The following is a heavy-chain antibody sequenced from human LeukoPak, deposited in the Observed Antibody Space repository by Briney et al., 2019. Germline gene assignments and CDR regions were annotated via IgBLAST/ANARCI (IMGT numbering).Heavy chain of an antibody. J-gene: IGHJ4*02. CDR1: GYTFSTYG. Sequence: VASVKVSCKASGYTFSTYGISWVRQAPGQGLEWMGWISAYNGNTNYAQKLQGRVTMTTDTSTRTAYMELRSLRSDDTAVYYSARAGSSSGYYYPLYYFDYWGQGTLVTVSS. V-gene: IGHV1-18*01. CDR3: ARAGSSSGYYYPLYYFDY. D-gene: IGHD3-22*01. CDR2: ISAYNGNT.